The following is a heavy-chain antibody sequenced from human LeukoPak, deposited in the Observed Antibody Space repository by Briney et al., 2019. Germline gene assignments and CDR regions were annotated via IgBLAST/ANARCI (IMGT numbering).Heavy chain of an antibody. CDR1: GFTFNVYA. J-gene: IGHJ3*01. Sequence: GGSLRLSCAASGFTFNVYAMYWVRQAPGRGLEWASSIGTPDSTHYANSVKGRFTTSRDDSKNTVFLQMNSLRAEDSATYYCAKDRENGNGIWDAFDVWGQGTVATVSS. CDR3: AKDRENGNGIWDAFDV. CDR2: IGTPDST. V-gene: IGHV3-23*01. D-gene: IGHD3-3*02.